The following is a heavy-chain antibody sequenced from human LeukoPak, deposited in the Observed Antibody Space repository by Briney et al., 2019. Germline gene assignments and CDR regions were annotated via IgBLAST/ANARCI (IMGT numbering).Heavy chain of an antibody. D-gene: IGHD3-10*01. J-gene: IGHJ4*02. CDR2: IYYSGTT. CDR3: ARHYMGSYYNHGLDY. V-gene: IGHV4-38-2*02. CDR1: GYSISSGYY. Sequence: PSETLSLTCSVSGYSISSGYYWGWIRQPPGRGLEWIGSIYYSGTTYYNPSLKSRVTISVDTSKNQFSLKLSSVTAADTAVYYCARHYMGSYYNHGLDYWGQGTLVTVSS.